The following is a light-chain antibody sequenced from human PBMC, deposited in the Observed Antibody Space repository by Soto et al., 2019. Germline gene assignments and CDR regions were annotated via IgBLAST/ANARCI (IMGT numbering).Light chain of an antibody. J-gene: IGLJ1*01. CDR3: ASFTSTGTQV. CDR1: SSDVGGYNY. Sequence: QSVLTQPASVSGSPGQSITISCTGSSSDVGGYNYVSWYQQYPGKVPKLMIYEVTNRPSGVSIRFSGSKSGNTASLTLSGLRAEDEADYFCASFTSTGTQVLGPGTKLTVL. V-gene: IGLV2-14*01. CDR2: EVT.